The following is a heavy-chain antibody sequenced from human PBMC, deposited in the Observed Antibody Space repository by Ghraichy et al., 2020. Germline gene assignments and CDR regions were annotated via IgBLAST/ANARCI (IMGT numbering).Heavy chain of an antibody. CDR2: INHSGST. J-gene: IGHJ6*02. CDR1: GGSFSGYY. V-gene: IGHV4-34*01. CDR3: ARLIYCSGGSCLPGREPGMDV. D-gene: IGHD2-15*01. Sequence: SQTLSLTCAVYGGSFSGYYWSWIRQPPGKGLEWIGEINHSGSTNYNPSLKSRVTISVDTSKNQFSLKLSSVTAADTAVYYCARLIYCSGGSCLPGREPGMDVWGQGTTVTVSS.